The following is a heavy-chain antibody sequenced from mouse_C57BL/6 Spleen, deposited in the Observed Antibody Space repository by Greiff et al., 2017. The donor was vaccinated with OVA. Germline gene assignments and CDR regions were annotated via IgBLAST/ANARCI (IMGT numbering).Heavy chain of an antibody. V-gene: IGHV5-6*02. D-gene: IGHD4-1*01. CDR3: ARRELGLYWYFDV. J-gene: IGHJ1*03. Sequence: EVMLVESGGDLVKPGGSLKLSCAASGFTFSSYGMSWVRQTPDKRLEWVATISSGGSYTYYPDSVKGRFTISRDNAKNTLYLQMSSLKSEDTAMYYCARRELGLYWYFDVWGTGTTVTVSS. CDR2: ISSGGSYT. CDR1: GFTFSSYG.